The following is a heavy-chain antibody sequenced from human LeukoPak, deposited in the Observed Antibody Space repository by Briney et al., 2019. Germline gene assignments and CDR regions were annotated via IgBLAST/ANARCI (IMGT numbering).Heavy chain of an antibody. CDR3: ARDQEAFDY. CDR2: MSPNSGNT. Sequence: ASVKVSCRASGHTFTTYDLNWVRQAPGQGLEWLGWMSPNSGNTGYAQKFQGRVTMTRDTSIGTAYMELSSLRSEDTAVYYCARDQEAFDYWGQGTLVTVSS. CDR1: GHTFTTYD. J-gene: IGHJ4*02. V-gene: IGHV1-8*01.